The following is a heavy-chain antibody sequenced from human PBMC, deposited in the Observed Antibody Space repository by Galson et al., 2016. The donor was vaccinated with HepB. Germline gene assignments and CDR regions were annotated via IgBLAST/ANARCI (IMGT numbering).Heavy chain of an antibody. D-gene: IGHD2-15*01. CDR2: MSATRDFI. CDR3: ARDLGGSVTLNFYFYAIDV. V-gene: IGHV3-21*01. Sequence: SLRLSCAASGFVFSDYSMNWIRQAPGKGLEWVASMSATRDFIYYADSVKGRFTISRDNTKNSLYLQMRSLTDEDTAVYYCARDLGGSVTLNFYFYAIDVWGQWTTVTVSS. CDR1: GFVFSDYS. J-gene: IGHJ6*02.